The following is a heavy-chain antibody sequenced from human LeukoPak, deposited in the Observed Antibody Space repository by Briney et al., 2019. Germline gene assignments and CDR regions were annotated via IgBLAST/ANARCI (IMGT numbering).Heavy chain of an antibody. D-gene: IGHD3-9*01. CDR2: IYYSGST. V-gene: IGHV4-59*12. J-gene: IGHJ5*02. CDR1: GGSISSYY. Sequence: SETLSLTCTVSGGSISSYYWSWIRQPPGKGLEWIGYIYYSGSTNYNPSLKSRVTISVDTSKNQFSLKLSSVTAADTAVYYCARDGDYDILTGYFWFDPWGQGTLVTVSS. CDR3: ARDGDYDILTGYFWFDP.